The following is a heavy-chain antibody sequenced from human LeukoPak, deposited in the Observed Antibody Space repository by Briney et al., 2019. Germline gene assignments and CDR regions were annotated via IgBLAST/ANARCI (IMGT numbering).Heavy chain of an antibody. J-gene: IGHJ4*02. Sequence: SENLSLTCTVSGGSLSRHHWSWIRQPPGEGLEWIGYIYYSGSTNYNPSLKSRVTISVDRSKNQFSLKLSSVTAADTAVYYCARDRVYYFDYWGQGTLVTVSS. V-gene: IGHV4-59*11. CDR3: ARDRVYYFDY. CDR2: IYYSGST. CDR1: GGSLSRHH.